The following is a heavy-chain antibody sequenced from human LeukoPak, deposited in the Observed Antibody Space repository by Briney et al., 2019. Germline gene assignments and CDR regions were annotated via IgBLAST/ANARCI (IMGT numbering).Heavy chain of an antibody. CDR1: GFTVSSNY. D-gene: IGHD3-16*01. CDR2: ISSSGTT. V-gene: IGHV3-53*01. J-gene: IGHJ4*02. CDR3: TRDLAYFDY. Sequence: GGSLRLSCAASGFTVSSNYMTWVRQAPGKGLEWVSVISSSGTTYFADSVKGRFTISRDNSKNTLYLQMNSLRAEDTAVYYCTRDLAYFDYWGQGTLVTVSS.